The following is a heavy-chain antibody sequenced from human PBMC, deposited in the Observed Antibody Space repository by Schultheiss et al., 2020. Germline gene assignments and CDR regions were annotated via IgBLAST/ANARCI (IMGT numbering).Heavy chain of an antibody. Sequence: GGSLTLSCAASGFTFSSYGMHWVRQAPGKGLEWVSVIYSGGSTYYADSVKGRFTISRDNSKNTLYLQMNSLRAEDMAVYYCARFSRYSSGWYGLYGYWGQGTLVTVSS. V-gene: IGHV3-66*02. CDR1: GFTFSSYG. CDR3: ARFSRYSSGWYGLYGY. D-gene: IGHD6-19*01. J-gene: IGHJ4*02. CDR2: IYSGGST.